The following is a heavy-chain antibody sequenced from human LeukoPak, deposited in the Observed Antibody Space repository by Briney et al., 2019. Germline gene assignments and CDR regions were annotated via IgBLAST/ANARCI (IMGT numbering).Heavy chain of an antibody. CDR1: GDSISSSSSY. V-gene: IGHV4-39*02. CDR2: LYHTGSA. D-gene: IGHD3-16*02. CDR3: ARTYDYVWGSYRSHSFDS. Sequence: SETLSLTCTVSGDSISSSSSYWGWIRQPPGKGLEWIGSLYHTGSAYYNPSLKSRVTISMDVSKNHFSLKLSSVTAADTAVYYCARTYDYVWGSYRSHSFDSWGQGTLVTVSS. J-gene: IGHJ4*02.